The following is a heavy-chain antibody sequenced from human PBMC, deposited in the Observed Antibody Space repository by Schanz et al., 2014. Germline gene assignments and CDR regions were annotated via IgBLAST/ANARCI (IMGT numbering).Heavy chain of an antibody. CDR1: GFTFSSYA. J-gene: IGHJ5*02. CDR2: ISGSDGNT. Sequence: EVQLLESGGGLVQPGGSLRLSCAASGFTFSSYAMSWVRQAPGKGLEWVSAISGSDGNTDYADSVKGRFTISRDNSKNTLYLQMHSLGADDTDLYYCAKPAVDGPWPVASWFDPWGQGTLVTVSS. V-gene: IGHV3-23*01. CDR3: AKPAVDGPWPVASWFDP. D-gene: IGHD6-19*01.